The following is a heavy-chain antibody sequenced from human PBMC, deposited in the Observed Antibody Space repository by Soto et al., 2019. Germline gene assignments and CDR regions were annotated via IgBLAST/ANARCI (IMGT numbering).Heavy chain of an antibody. CDR1: GYTFTSYC. J-gene: IGHJ3*02. CDR2: ISAYNGNT. V-gene: IGHV1-18*04. Sequence: ASVEVSCKASGYTFTSYCISWVRQAPGQGLEWMGWISAYNGNTNYAQKLQGRVTMTTDTSTSTAYMELRSLRSDDTAVYYCARSGYCSGGSCYNHDAFDIWGQGTMVTVS. D-gene: IGHD2-15*01. CDR3: ARSGYCSGGSCYNHDAFDI.